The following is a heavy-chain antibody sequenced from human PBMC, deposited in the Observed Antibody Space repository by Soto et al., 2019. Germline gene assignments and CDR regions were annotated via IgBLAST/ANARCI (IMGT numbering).Heavy chain of an antibody. CDR3: ARSLTYYDYIWGSYRSTSFDY. V-gene: IGHV4-39*01. CDR1: GGSISSSSYY. Sequence: SETLSLTCTVSGGSISSSSYYWGWIRQPPGKGLEWIGSIYYSGSTYHNPSLKSRVTISVDTSKNQFSLKLSSVTAADTAVYYCARSLTYYDYIWGSYRSTSFDYWGQGTLVTVSS. D-gene: IGHD3-16*02. J-gene: IGHJ4*02. CDR2: IYYSGST.